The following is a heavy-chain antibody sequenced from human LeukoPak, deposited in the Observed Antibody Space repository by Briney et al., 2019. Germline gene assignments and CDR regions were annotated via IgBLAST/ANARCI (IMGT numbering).Heavy chain of an antibody. J-gene: IGHJ4*02. V-gene: IGHV4-59*01. CDR1: GGSINTYY. CDR2: IYYSGTT. D-gene: IGHD3-16*01. CDR3: ARGTVQMGMGERFFDF. Sequence: SETLSLTCSVSGGSINTYYWTWIRLSPGKGLDWIGYIYYSGTTSYNPSPKSRVSMSVDTSRNQFSLRLSSVTAADTAIYYCARGTVQMGMGERFFDFWGQGTLVTVSS.